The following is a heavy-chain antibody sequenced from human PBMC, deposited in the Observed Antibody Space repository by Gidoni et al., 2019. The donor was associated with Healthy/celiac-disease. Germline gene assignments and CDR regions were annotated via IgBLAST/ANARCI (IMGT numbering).Heavy chain of an antibody. CDR3: AKDNAYSSPVYYFDY. Sequence: EVQLVESGGGLVKPGRYMRLSCAASGFTFDDYAMHWVRQAPGKGLEWVSGISWNSGSIGYADSVKGRFTISRDNAKNSLYLQMNSLRAEYTALYYCAKDNAYSSPVYYFDYWGQGTLVTVSS. V-gene: IGHV3-9*01. CDR1: GFTFDDYA. D-gene: IGHD6-13*01. J-gene: IGHJ4*02. CDR2: ISWNSGSI.